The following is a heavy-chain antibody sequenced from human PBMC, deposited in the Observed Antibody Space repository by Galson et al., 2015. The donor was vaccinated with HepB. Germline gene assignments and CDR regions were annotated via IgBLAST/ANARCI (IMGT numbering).Heavy chain of an antibody. V-gene: IGHV3-7*03. J-gene: IGHJ4*02. CDR2: IKEDGSET. CDR1: GFTFSSHW. CDR3: ARRGGFCGSTSCYRLDY. Sequence: SLRLSCAASGFTFSSHWMTWVRQAPGKGLEWVANIKEDGSETHYVDSVKGRFTTSRGNAENSLYLQMNSLRAEDTAVYYCARRGGFCGSTSCYRLDYWGQGTLVTVSS. D-gene: IGHD2-2*02.